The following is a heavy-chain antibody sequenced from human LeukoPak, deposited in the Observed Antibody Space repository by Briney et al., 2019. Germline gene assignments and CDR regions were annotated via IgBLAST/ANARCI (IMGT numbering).Heavy chain of an antibody. Sequence: GGSLRLSCAASGFTFSSYAMSWVRQAPGKGLEWVSAISGSGGSTYYADSVKGRFTISRDNSKNTLYLQMNSLRAEDTAVYYCAKEFGVVVVPAAIPIDYWGQGTLVTVSS. J-gene: IGHJ4*02. V-gene: IGHV3-23*01. CDR1: GFTFSSYA. CDR2: ISGSGGST. D-gene: IGHD2-2*01. CDR3: AKEFGVVVVPAAIPIDY.